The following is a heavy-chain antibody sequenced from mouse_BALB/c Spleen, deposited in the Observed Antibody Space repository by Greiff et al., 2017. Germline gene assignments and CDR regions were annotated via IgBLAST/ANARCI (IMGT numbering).Heavy chain of an antibody. Sequence: EVKLVESGGGLVQPGGSRKLSCAASGFTFSSFGMHWVRQAPEKGLEWVAYISSGSSTIYYADTVKGRFTISRDNPKNTLFLQMTSLRSEDTAMYYCARWLLRNWYFDVWGAGTTVTVSS. D-gene: IGHD2-3*01. CDR1: GFTFSSFG. V-gene: IGHV5-17*02. CDR2: ISSGSSTI. CDR3: ARWLLRNWYFDV. J-gene: IGHJ1*01.